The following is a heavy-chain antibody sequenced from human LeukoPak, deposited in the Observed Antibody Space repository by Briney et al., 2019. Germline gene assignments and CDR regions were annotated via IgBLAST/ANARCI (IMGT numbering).Heavy chain of an antibody. CDR2: ISSSSSTI. V-gene: IGHV3-48*01. D-gene: IGHD2-15*01. J-gene: IGHJ3*02. Sequence: GGSLRLSCAASGFTFSSYSMNWVRQAPGKGLEWVSYISSSSSTIYYADSVKGRFTISRDNAKNSLYLQMNSLRAEDTAVYYCALGYCSGGSCYQDAFDIWGQGTMATVSS. CDR1: GFTFSSYS. CDR3: ALGYCSGGSCYQDAFDI.